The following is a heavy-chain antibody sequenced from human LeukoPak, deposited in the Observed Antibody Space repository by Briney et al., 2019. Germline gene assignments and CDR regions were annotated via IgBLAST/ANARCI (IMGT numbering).Heavy chain of an antibody. CDR2: FYYSGST. V-gene: IGHV4-39*01. CDR3: ARVVMRSMWMDN. Sequence: PSETLSLTCTVSGGSISSSSYYWGWIRQPPGKGLEWIGSFYYSGSTYYNPSLKSRVTISVDTSKNQFSLKLSSVTAADTAVYYCARVVMRSMWMDNWGKGTLVTVSS. CDR1: GGSISSSSYY. D-gene: IGHD5-12*01. J-gene: IGHJ4*02.